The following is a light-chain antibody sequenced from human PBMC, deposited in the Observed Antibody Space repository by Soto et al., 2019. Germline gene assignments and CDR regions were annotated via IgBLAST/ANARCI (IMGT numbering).Light chain of an antibody. J-gene: IGLJ2*01. V-gene: IGLV3-21*04. CDR3: QVWDSSSDHPVV. CDR1: NIRSKS. Sequence: SYELTQPPSVSVAPGKTARIACGGNNIRSKSVHWYPQKPGQAPVLVIYYDSDRPSGIPERFSGSNSGNTATLTISRVEAGDEADYYCQVWDSSSDHPVVFGGGTKLTVL. CDR2: YDS.